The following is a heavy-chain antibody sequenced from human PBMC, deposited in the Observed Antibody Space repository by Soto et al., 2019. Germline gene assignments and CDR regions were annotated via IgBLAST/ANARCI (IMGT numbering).Heavy chain of an antibody. CDR2: ISGSGHTT. Sequence: PGGSLRLSCEGSGCSFSDYAMSWVRQAPGKVLEWVSGISGSGHTTYFAESVKGRFSIVRDKSKNTVYLIMNPLRVEDTAIHYCAKAGDIVVVPMNWLDSWGQGTRVTVSS. V-gene: IGHV3-23*01. CDR3: AKAGDIVVVPMNWLDS. D-gene: IGHD2-2*01. CDR1: GCSFSDYA. J-gene: IGHJ5*01.